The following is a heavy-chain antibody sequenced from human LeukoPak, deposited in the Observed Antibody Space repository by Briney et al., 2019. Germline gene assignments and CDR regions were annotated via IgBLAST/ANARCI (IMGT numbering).Heavy chain of an antibody. V-gene: IGHV3-23*01. J-gene: IGHJ4*02. D-gene: IGHD3-3*01. Sequence: GGSLRLSCGASGFVFYNFAMNWVRQAPGKGLEWVSSIGGAGHSTYYADSVKGRFTISRDNSKNRLYLQMNSLRAEDTAVYYCAKIRANDNWGQGTLVTVSS. CDR1: GFVFYNFA. CDR3: AKIRANDN. CDR2: IGGAGHST.